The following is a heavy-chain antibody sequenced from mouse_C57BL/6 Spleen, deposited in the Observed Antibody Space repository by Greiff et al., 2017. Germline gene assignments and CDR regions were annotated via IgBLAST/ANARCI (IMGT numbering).Heavy chain of an antibody. Sequence: EVKLVESGGGLVKPGGSLKLSCAASGFTFSDYGMHWVRQAPEKGLAWVAYISSVRSTIYYADTVKGRFTISRDNAKNTLCLQMTSLRSEDTAMYYCARAGYGNHFDYWGQGTTLTVSS. J-gene: IGHJ2*01. CDR1: GFTFSDYG. CDR2: ISSVRSTI. D-gene: IGHD2-10*02. V-gene: IGHV5-17*01. CDR3: ARAGYGNHFDY.